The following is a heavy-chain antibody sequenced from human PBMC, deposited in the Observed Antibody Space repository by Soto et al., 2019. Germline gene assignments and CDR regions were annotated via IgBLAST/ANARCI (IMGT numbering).Heavy chain of an antibody. Sequence: GGSLRLSCAASGFTFDDYAMHWVRQAPGKGLEWVSGISWNSGSIGYADSVKGRFTISRDNAKNSLYLQMNSLRAEDTALYYCAKDSYAVVVAANNYFDYWGQGTLVTVSS. J-gene: IGHJ4*02. D-gene: IGHD2-15*01. V-gene: IGHV3-9*01. CDR1: GFTFDDYA. CDR2: ISWNSGSI. CDR3: AKDSYAVVVAANNYFDY.